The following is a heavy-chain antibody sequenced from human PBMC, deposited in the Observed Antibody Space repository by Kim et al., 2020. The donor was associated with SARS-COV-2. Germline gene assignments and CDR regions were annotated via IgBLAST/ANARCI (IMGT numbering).Heavy chain of an antibody. CDR1: GYTFTSYA. D-gene: IGHD6-13*01. Sequence: ASVKVSCKASGYTFTSYAMHWVRQAPGQRLEWMGWINAVNGTTKYSQKFQGRVTITRDTSASTAYMELSSLRSDDTAVYYCARGYSSSWVHYYYYGMGVWGQRTTVTVSS. J-gene: IGHJ6*02. CDR2: INAVNGTT. V-gene: IGHV1-3*01. CDR3: ARGYSSSWVHYYYYGMGV.